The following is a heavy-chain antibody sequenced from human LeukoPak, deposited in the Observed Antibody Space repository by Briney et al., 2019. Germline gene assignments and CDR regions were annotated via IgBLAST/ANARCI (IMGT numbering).Heavy chain of an antibody. CDR3: ASWYSSTWYRGFDY. Sequence: PSETLSLTCTVSGGSISSYYWSWIRQPPGKGLEWIGNIYYSGSTYYNPSLKSRVTISVDTSKNQFSLKLASVTAADTAVYYCASWYSSTWYRGFDYWGQGTLVTVSS. J-gene: IGHJ4*02. CDR2: IYYSGST. D-gene: IGHD6-13*01. CDR1: GGSISSYY. V-gene: IGHV4-59*05.